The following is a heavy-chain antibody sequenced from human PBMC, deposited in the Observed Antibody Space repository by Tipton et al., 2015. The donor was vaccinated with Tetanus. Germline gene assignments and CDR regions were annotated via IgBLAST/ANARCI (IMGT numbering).Heavy chain of an antibody. CDR1: GYTFTGYY. CDR2: INPNSSGT. CDR3: ARDRGYGGYVPSY. V-gene: IGHV1-2*02. J-gene: IGHJ4*02. D-gene: IGHD5-12*01. Sequence: QMQLVQSGAEVKKPGASVKVSCKASGYTFTGYYMHCVRQVPGQGLEWMGWINPNSSGTNYAQKFQGRVIMTRDTSISTAYMELSRLRSDDTAVYYCARDRGYGGYVPSYWGQGTLVTVSS.